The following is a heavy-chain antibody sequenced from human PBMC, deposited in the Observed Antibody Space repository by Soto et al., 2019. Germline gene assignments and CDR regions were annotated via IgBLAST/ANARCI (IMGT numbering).Heavy chain of an antibody. D-gene: IGHD3-16*01. Sequence: QVQLQESSSGLVKPSETLSLTCTVSGGSISSYYWSWIRQPPGKGLEWIGYIYYSGSTNYNPSLKSRVTISVNTSKNQFSLKLSSVTAADTAVYYCARRYGSSFDYWGQGTPVTVSS. J-gene: IGHJ4*02. CDR3: ARRYGSSFDY. CDR1: GGSISSYY. V-gene: IGHV4-59*08. CDR2: IYYSGST.